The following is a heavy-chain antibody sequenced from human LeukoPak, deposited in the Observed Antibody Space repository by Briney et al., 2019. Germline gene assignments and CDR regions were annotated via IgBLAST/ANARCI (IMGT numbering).Heavy chain of an antibody. J-gene: IGHJ4*02. Sequence: SETLSLTCTVSGGSISSYYWSWIRQPPGKGLEWIGYIYYSGSTNYNPSLKSRVTISVDMSKNQFSLKLSSVTAADTAVYYCARSHLKGSYYFDYWGQGTLVTVSS. CDR1: GGSISSYY. V-gene: IGHV4-59*01. CDR3: ARSHLKGSYYFDY. CDR2: IYYSGST.